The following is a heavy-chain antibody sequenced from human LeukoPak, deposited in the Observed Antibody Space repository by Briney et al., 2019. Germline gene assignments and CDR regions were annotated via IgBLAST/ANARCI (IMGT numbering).Heavy chain of an antibody. CDR3: AKGRIAAAGDFDY. Sequence: PGGSLRLSCAASGFTFSNAWMSWVRQAPGKGLEWVGRIKSKTDGGTTDYAAPVKGRFTISRDDSKNTLYLQMNSLRAEDTAVYYCAKGRIAAAGDFDYWGQGTLVTVSS. D-gene: IGHD6-13*01. CDR1: GFTFSNAW. CDR2: IKSKTDGGTT. J-gene: IGHJ4*02. V-gene: IGHV3-15*01.